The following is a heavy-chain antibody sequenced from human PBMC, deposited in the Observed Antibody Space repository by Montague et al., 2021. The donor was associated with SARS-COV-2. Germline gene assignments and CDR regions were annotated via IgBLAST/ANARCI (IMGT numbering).Heavy chain of an antibody. J-gene: IGHJ3*02. D-gene: IGHD3-9*01. CDR3: ARGYYDILTGYLDAFDI. Sequence: PALVTPTPTLTLTCTFSGFSLSTSGMCVSWIRQPPGKALEWLSLXDWXYDKYYSTSLKTRLTISKDTSQNQVVLTMTNMDPVDTVTYYCARGYYDILTGYLDAFDIWGQGTMVTVSS. V-gene: IGHV2-70*01. CDR1: GFSLSTSGMC. CDR2: XDWXYDK.